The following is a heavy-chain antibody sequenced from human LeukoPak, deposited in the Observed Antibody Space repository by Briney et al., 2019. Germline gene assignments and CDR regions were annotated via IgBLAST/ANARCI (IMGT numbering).Heavy chain of an antibody. CDR2: ISSSSSTI. CDR3: ARDGGAGTTLPSFDY. J-gene: IGHJ4*02. D-gene: IGHD1-7*01. CDR1: AFTFSSYS. Sequence: GVSLSLSCAASAFTFSSYSMNWVRQAPGKGLEWVSYISSSSSTIYYADSVKGRFTISRDNAKSSLYLQMNSLRAEDTAVYYCARDGGAGTTLPSFDYWGQGTLVTVSS. V-gene: IGHV3-48*01.